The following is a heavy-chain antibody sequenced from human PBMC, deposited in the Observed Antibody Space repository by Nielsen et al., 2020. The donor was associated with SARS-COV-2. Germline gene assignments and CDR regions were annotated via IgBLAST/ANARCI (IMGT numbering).Heavy chain of an antibody. CDR3: ASDGGGDRKDY. CDR1: GFTFDDYA. J-gene: IGHJ4*02. Sequence: SLKISCAASGFTFDDYAMHWVRQAPGKGLEWVSGISWNSGSIGYADSVKGRFTISRDNSKNTLYLQMNSLRAEDTAVYYCASDGGGDRKDYWGQGTLVTVSS. V-gene: IGHV3-9*01. D-gene: IGHD4-17*01. CDR2: ISWNSGSI.